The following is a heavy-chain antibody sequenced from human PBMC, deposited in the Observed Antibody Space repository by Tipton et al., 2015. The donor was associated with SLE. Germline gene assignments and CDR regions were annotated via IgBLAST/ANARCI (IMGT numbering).Heavy chain of an antibody. V-gene: IGHV3-48*03. D-gene: IGHD4-17*01. J-gene: IGHJ4*02. Sequence: SLRLSCAASGFTFSSYEMNWVRQAPGKGLEWVSYISSSGSTIYNADSVKGRFTISRDNAKNSLYLQMNSLRAEDTAVYYCARDLGYGEYGGYFDYWGQGTLVPVSS. CDR2: ISSSGSTI. CDR3: ARDLGYGEYGGYFDY. CDR1: GFTFSSYE.